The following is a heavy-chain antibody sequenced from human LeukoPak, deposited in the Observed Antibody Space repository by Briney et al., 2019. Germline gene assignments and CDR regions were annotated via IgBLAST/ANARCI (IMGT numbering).Heavy chain of an antibody. V-gene: IGHV3-20*04. D-gene: IGHD4/OR15-4a*01. CDR1: GFTFDDYG. Sequence: GGSLRLSCAASGFTFDDYGMRWVRQAPGKGLEWVSGINWDGSSTGYADSVKGRFTISRDNAKNSLFLQMNSLRADDTALYYCARRAGAYSHPYDYWGQGTLVTVSS. J-gene: IGHJ4*02. CDR2: INWDGSST. CDR3: ARRAGAYSHPYDY.